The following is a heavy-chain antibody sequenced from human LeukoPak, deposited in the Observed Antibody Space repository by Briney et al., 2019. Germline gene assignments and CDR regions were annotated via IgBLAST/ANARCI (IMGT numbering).Heavy chain of an antibody. D-gene: IGHD1-26*01. Sequence: GGSLRLSCAASGFTLSSYAMTWVRQAPGRGLEWVSSVDGGGGGTYYADSVKGRFTISRDNSKNTLYLQMNSLRAEDTAVYYCARDGRSSGSYSPSYYYYGMDVWGQGTTVTVSS. V-gene: IGHV3-23*01. J-gene: IGHJ6*02. CDR1: GFTLSSYA. CDR3: ARDGRSSGSYSPSYYYYGMDV. CDR2: VDGGGGGT.